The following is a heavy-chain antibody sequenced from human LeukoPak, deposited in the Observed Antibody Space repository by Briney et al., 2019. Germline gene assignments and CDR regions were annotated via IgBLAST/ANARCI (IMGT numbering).Heavy chain of an antibody. J-gene: IGHJ4*02. CDR2: ISAYNGNT. V-gene: IGHV1-18*01. Sequence: SVKVSCKASGYTFTSYGISWVRQAPGQGLEWMGWISAYNGNTNYAQKLQGRVTMTTDTSTSTAYMELRSLRSDDTAVCYCARVFHDSSGYYPYYFDYWGQGTLVPVSS. CDR1: GYTFTSYG. CDR3: ARVFHDSSGYYPYYFDY. D-gene: IGHD3-22*01.